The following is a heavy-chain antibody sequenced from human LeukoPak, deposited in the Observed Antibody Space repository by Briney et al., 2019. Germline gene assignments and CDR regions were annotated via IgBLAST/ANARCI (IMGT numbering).Heavy chain of an antibody. V-gene: IGHV4-61*02. CDR2: VYTSGST. J-gene: IGHJ4*02. CDR1: GGSISGGSYY. Sequence: SEILSLTCTVSGGSISGGSYYWSWIRQPAGKGLEWIGRVYTSGSTNYNPSLKSRVTISVDTSKNQFSLKLSSVTAADTAVYYCARGPTGPDGQDYFDYWGQGTLVTVSS. CDR3: ARGPTGPDGQDYFDY. D-gene: IGHD4-17*01.